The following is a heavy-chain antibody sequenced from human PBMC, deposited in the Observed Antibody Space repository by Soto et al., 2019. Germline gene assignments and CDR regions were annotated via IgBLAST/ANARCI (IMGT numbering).Heavy chain of an antibody. CDR2: INHSGST. CDR3: ARAIYCSGGSCYSKYYYYYGMDV. J-gene: IGHJ6*02. D-gene: IGHD2-15*01. CDR1: GGSFSGYY. V-gene: IGHV4-34*01. Sequence: SETLSLTCAVYGGSFSGYYLSWIRQPPGKGLEWIGEINHSGSTNYNPSLKSRVTISVDTSKNQFSLKLSSVTAADTAVYYCARAIYCSGGSCYSKYYYYYGMDVWGQGTTVTVSS.